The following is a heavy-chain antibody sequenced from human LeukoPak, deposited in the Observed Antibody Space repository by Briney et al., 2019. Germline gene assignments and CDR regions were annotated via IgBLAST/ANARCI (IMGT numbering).Heavy chain of an antibody. Sequence: SETLSLTCTVSGGSISSYYWSWIRQPAGKGLEWIGRIYSSGSTSYNPSLKSRVTISVGTSKNQFSLELNSVTASDTAVYYCARGGRGFDPWGQGTLVTVSS. CDR3: ARGGRGFDP. CDR1: GGSISSYY. J-gene: IGHJ5*02. V-gene: IGHV4-4*07. CDR2: IYSSGST.